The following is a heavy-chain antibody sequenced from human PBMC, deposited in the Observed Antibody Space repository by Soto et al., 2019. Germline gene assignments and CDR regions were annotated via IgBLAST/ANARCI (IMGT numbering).Heavy chain of an antibody. Sequence: ASVKVSCKASGYTFTGYAMHWVRQAPRQRLEWMGWINAGNGNTKYSQKFQGRVTITRDTSASTAYMELNSLRVEDTAVYFCARDRDTYGLGFFDNWGQGVLVTVSS. D-gene: IGHD5-18*01. CDR2: INAGNGNT. CDR1: GYTFTGYA. CDR3: ARDRDTYGLGFFDN. J-gene: IGHJ4*02. V-gene: IGHV1-3*01.